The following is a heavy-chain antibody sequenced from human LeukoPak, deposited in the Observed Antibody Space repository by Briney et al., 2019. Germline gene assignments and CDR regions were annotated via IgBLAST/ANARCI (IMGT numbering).Heavy chain of an antibody. J-gene: IGHJ4*02. D-gene: IGHD2-8*01. CDR3: AREYCTNGVCYENYFDY. V-gene: IGHV1-18*01. CDR1: GYTFTSYG. Sequence: ASVKVSCKASGYTFTSYGISWVRQAPGQGLEWMGWISAYNGNTNYAQKLRGRVTMTTDTSTSTAYMELRSLRSDDTAVYYCAREYCTNGVCYENYFDYWGRGTLVTVSS. CDR2: ISAYNGNT.